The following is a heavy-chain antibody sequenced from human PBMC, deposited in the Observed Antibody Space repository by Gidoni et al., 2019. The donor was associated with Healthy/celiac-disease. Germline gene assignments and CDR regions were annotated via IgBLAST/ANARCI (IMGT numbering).Heavy chain of an antibody. CDR1: GYTFTSYY. J-gene: IGHJ6*03. D-gene: IGHD6-13*01. CDR3: ARTGYSSSWYSGYYYYYMDV. Sequence: QVQLVQSGAEVKKPGASVKVSCKASGYTFTSYYMHWVRQAPGQGLEWMGIINPSGGSTSYAQKFQGRVTMTRDTSTSTVYMELSSLRSEDTAVYYCARTGYSSSWYSGYYYYYMDVWGKGTTVTVSS. CDR2: INPSGGST. V-gene: IGHV1-46*01.